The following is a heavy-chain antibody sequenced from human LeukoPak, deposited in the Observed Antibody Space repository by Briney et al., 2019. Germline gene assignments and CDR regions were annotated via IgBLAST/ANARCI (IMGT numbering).Heavy chain of an antibody. Sequence: SVKVSCKASGGTFSSYAISWVRQAPGQGLEWMGGIIPIFGTANYAQKFQGRVTITTDESTSTAYMELSSLRSEDTAVYYCARGGQDYSGNYPPDYWGQGTLVTVSS. V-gene: IGHV1-69*05. CDR2: IIPIFGTA. J-gene: IGHJ4*02. D-gene: IGHD4-23*01. CDR3: ARGGQDYSGNYPPDY. CDR1: GGTFSSYA.